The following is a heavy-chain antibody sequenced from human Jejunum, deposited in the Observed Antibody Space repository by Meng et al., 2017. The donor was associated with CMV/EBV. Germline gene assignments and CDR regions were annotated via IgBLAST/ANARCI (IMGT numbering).Heavy chain of an antibody. CDR2: ISAYNGNT. CDR1: GYTFTNYG. Sequence: QAQLVESGGEVKEPAASLKVSCKASGYTFTNYGITWVRQAPGQGLEWMGWISAYNGNTNYAQTLQGRVTMTTDTSTSTAYMELRSLRSDDTAVYYCARVEVGITSGDYWGQGTLVTVSS. D-gene: IGHD1-26*01. V-gene: IGHV1-18*01. J-gene: IGHJ4*02. CDR3: ARVEVGITSGDY.